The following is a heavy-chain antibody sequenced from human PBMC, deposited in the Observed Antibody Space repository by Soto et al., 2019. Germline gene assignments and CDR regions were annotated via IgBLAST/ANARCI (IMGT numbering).Heavy chain of an antibody. CDR3: ARAIHYYDSSGYYSDAFDI. D-gene: IGHD3-22*01. CDR1: GGSISSYY. J-gene: IGHJ3*02. CDR2: IYYSGST. V-gene: IGHV4-59*01. Sequence: SETLSLTCTVSGGSISSYYWSWIRQPPGKGLEWIGYIYYSGSTNYNPSLKSRVTISVDTSKNQFSLKLSSVTAADTAVYYCARAIHYYDSSGYYSDAFDIWGQGTMVTVSS.